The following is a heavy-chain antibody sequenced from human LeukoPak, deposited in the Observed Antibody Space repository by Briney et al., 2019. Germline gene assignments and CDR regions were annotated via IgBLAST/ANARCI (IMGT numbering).Heavy chain of an antibody. CDR3: AFMITGTSFDY. CDR1: GFTFSSYG. D-gene: IGHD1-7*01. J-gene: IGHJ4*02. CDR2: ISYDGSNK. V-gene: IGHV3-30*03. Sequence: GGSLRLSCAASGFTFSSYGMHWVRQAPGKGLEWVAVISYDGSNKYYADSVKGRFTISGDNSKNTLYLQMNSLRAEDTAVYYCAFMITGTSFDYWGQGTLVTVSS.